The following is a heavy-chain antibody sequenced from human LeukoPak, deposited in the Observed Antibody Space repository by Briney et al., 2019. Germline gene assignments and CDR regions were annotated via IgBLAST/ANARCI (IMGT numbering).Heavy chain of an antibody. V-gene: IGHV3-7*03. CDR2: IKQDGSEK. CDR1: GFTFSSYW. D-gene: IGHD3-10*01. Sequence: PGGSLRLSCAASGFTFSSYWMTWVRQAPGKGLEWVANIKQDGSEKYYVDSVKGRFTISRDNAKNSLYLQMYSLNADDTAVYYCATDQGLTMIRGVIVHWGLGALVTVSS. J-gene: IGHJ4*02. CDR3: ATDQGLTMIRGVIVH.